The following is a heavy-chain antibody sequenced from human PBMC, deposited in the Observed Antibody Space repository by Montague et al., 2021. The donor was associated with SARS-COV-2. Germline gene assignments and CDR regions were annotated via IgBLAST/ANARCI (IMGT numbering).Heavy chain of an antibody. V-gene: IGHV4-59*08. CDR1: QAPVVDFR. CDR3: ARHHPVGGVRP. D-gene: IGHD2-8*02. CDR2: RFMLGT. Sequence: SETLSLTCAVTQAPVVDFRCGSDQHTPELQLPSDLVCRFMLGTNYNPSLKSRVTISVDTSKNQFSLKLSSVTAADTAVYYCARHHPVGGVRPWGQGTLVTVYS. J-gene: IGHJ5*02.